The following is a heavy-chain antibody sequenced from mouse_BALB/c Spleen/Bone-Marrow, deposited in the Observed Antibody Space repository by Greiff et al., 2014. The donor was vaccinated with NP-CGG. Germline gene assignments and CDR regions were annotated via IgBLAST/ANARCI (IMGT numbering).Heavy chain of an antibody. CDR3: ANWGPYYFDY. CDR2: ISYSGST. Sequence: VQLKESGPGLVKPSQSLSLTCTVTGYSITSDYAWNWIRQFPGNKLEWMGYISYSGSTSYNPSLKSRISITRDTSKNQFFLQLNSLTTEDTATYYCANWGPYYFDYWGQGTTLTVSS. V-gene: IGHV3-2*02. D-gene: IGHD4-1*02. J-gene: IGHJ2*01. CDR1: GYSITSDYA.